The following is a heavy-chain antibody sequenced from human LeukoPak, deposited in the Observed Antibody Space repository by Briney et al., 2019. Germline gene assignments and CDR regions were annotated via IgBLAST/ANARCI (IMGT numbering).Heavy chain of an antibody. V-gene: IGHV3-30*03. D-gene: IGHD6-19*01. J-gene: IGHJ4*02. CDR3: ARTREQWQVLDY. Sequence: GGSLRLSCAASGLSFGSDGMDWVRQDPGKWVEGVGVISHEGSNKYYADSVRGPFTISRDNSKNMVYLQMNSLRADDTAVYYCARTREQWQVLDYWGQGTLVTVSS. CDR2: ISHEGSNK. CDR1: GLSFGSDG.